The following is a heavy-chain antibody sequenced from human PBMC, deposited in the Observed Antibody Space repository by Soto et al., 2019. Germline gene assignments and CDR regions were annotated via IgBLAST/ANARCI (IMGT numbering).Heavy chain of an antibody. D-gene: IGHD2-2*01. J-gene: IGHJ4*02. CDR1: GGSISSYY. CDR3: ARAPGYCSSTSCYVTKTFFDY. V-gene: IGHV4-59*01. CDR2: IYYSGST. Sequence: SETLSLTCTVSGGSISSYYWSWIRQPPGKGLEWIGYIYYSGSTNYNPSLKSRVTIKVDTSKNQFSLKLSSVTTADTAVYYCARAPGYCSSTSCYVTKTFFDYWGQGTLVTVSS.